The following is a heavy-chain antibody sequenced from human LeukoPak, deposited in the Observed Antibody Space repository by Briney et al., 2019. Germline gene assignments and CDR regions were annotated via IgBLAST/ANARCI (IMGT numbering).Heavy chain of an antibody. CDR2: ISGSGGST. Sequence: GGSLRLSCAASGFTFSSYAMSWVRQAPGKGLEWVSAISGSGGSTYYADSVKGRFTISRDNSKNTLYLQMNSLRAEDTAVYYCAKVPSLYYGSGSTFDYWGQGTLVTVSS. CDR3: AKVPSLYYGSGSTFDY. D-gene: IGHD3-10*01. V-gene: IGHV3-23*01. CDR1: GFTFSSYA. J-gene: IGHJ4*02.